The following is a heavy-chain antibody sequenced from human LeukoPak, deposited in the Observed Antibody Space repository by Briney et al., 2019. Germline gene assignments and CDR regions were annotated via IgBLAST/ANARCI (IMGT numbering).Heavy chain of an antibody. J-gene: IGHJ6*02. V-gene: IGHV3-11*01. CDR2: ISSSGSTI. Sequence: PGGSLRLSCEASEFTFSDYYMSWIRQAPGKGLEWVSYISSSGSTIYYAGSVKGRFTISRDNAKNSLYLQMNSLRAEDTAVYYCAIRPADYLLDYYYGMDVWGQGTTVTVSS. CDR3: AIRPADYLLDYYYGMDV. D-gene: IGHD2/OR15-2a*01. CDR1: EFTFSDYY.